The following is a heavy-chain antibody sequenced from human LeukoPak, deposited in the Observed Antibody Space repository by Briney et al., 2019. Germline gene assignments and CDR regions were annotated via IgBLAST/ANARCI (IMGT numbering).Heavy chain of an antibody. Sequence: GGSLRLSCAASGFTFSSYGMHWVRQAPGKGLEWVAVIWYDGGNKYYADSVKGRFTISRDNSKNTLYLQMNSLRAEDTAVYYCAREAYSNYADYYGMDVWGQGTTVTVSS. V-gene: IGHV3-33*01. CDR2: IWYDGGNK. CDR1: GFTFSSYG. J-gene: IGHJ6*02. CDR3: AREAYSNYADYYGMDV. D-gene: IGHD4-4*01.